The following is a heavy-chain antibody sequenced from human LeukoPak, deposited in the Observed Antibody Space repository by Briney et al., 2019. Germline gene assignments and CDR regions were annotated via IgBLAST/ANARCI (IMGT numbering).Heavy chain of an antibody. Sequence: SETLSLTCTVSGGSISSSSYYWGWIRQPPGKGLEWIGSLYYSGSTYYNPSLKSRVTISVDTSKNQFSLKLNSVTAADTAVYYCARSHDYGVPYNWFDPWGQGTLVTVSS. V-gene: IGHV4-39*07. J-gene: IGHJ5*02. D-gene: IGHD4-17*01. CDR2: LYYSGST. CDR1: GGSISSSSYY. CDR3: ARSHDYGVPYNWFDP.